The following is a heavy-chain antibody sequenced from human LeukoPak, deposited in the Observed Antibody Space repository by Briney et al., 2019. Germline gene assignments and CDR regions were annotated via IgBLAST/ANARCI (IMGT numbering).Heavy chain of an antibody. CDR3: AKVGRAGTTGNAFDI. Sequence: GGSLRLSCAASGFTFSSYAMSWVRQAPGKGLEWVSAISGSGGSTYYADSVKGRFTISRDNSKNTLYLQMNSLRADDTAVYYCAKVGRAGTTGNAFDIWGQGTMVTVSS. D-gene: IGHD1-1*01. CDR1: GFTFSSYA. V-gene: IGHV3-23*01. CDR2: ISGSGGST. J-gene: IGHJ3*02.